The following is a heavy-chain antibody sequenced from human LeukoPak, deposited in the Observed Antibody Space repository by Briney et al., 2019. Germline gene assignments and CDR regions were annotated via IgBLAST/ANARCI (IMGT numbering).Heavy chain of an antibody. D-gene: IGHD6-6*01. J-gene: IGHJ4*02. CDR3: AKDGSSSSGFDY. V-gene: IGHV3-33*06. Sequence: ARSLRLSCAASGFTFSSYGMHWVRQAQGKGLEWEAVIWYDGSNNYYADSVKGRFTISRDNSKNTLYLQMNSLRAGDTAVYYCAKDGSSSSGFDYWGQGTMVTVSS. CDR2: IWYDGSNN. CDR1: GFTFSSYG.